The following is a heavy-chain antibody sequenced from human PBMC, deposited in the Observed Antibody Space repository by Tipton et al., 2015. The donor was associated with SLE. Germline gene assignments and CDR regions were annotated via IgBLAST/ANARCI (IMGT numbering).Heavy chain of an antibody. Sequence: SLRLPCAASGFTFSTSAMHWVRQAPGKGLEWVAVIWYDGSNKFYADSAKGRFTISRDNSKNTVYLQMRSLRVEDTGIYYCARAPTISVAGTTDPFGMDVWGPGTRVTVSS. CDR3: ARAPTISVAGTTDPFGMDV. CDR1: GFTFSTSA. CDR2: IWYDGSNK. J-gene: IGHJ6*02. D-gene: IGHD6-19*01. V-gene: IGHV3-33*01.